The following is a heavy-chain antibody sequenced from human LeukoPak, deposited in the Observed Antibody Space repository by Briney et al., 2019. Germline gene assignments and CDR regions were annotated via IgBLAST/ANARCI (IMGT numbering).Heavy chain of an antibody. V-gene: IGHV4-30-4*01. D-gene: IGHD5-18*01. CDR2: IYDSGST. J-gene: IGHJ6*02. CDR3: ARLRRYIKQATSGMDV. Sequence: SETLSLTCTVSGASIRSGDYYWGWIRQPPGKGLEWIGYIYDSGSTYYNPSLKSRITISVDTSENRFSLKLSSVTPDDTAVYYCARLRRYIKQATSGMDVWGQGTTVTVSS. CDR1: GASIRSGDYY.